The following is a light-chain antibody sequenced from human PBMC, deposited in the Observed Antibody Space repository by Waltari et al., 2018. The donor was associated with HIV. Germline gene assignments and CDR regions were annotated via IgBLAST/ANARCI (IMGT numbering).Light chain of an antibody. CDR3: LQRSNWPFFT. CDR1: QSVRSAS. Sequence: EIVLTQSPGTLSLSPGERATLSCRASQSVRSASLAWYQQKPGQAPRLLIFGASSRAPGIPDRFSGSGAVTDFILTISRLEPEDFAVYYCLQRSNWPFFTGGPGTKVEIK. V-gene: IGKV3D-20*02. J-gene: IGKJ3*01. CDR2: GAS.